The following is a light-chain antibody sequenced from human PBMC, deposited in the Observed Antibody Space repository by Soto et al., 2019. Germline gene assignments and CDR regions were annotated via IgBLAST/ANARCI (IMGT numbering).Light chain of an antibody. J-gene: IGKJ4*01. CDR3: QHYDDWPLT. V-gene: IGKV3-15*01. CDR2: DAS. Sequence: EIVMTQSPATLSVSPGERATLSCRASQSVSSNLAWYQQTPGQAPRLLIYDASTMATGIPARFSGSGSGTEFTLTISSLQSEDFAVYYCQHYDDWPLTFGGGTKVEIK. CDR1: QSVSSN.